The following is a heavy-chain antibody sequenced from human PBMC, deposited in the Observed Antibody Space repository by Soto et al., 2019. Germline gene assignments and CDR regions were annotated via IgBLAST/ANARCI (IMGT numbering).Heavy chain of an antibody. CDR3: AKEFVAAAGTKGTSGPLDP. J-gene: IGHJ5*02. D-gene: IGHD6-13*01. Sequence: QVQLVESGGGVVQPGRSLRLSCAASGFTFSSYGMHWVRQAPGKGLEWVAVISYDGSNKYYADSVKGRFTISRDNSKNTLYLQMNSLRAEDTAVYYCAKEFVAAAGTKGTSGPLDPWGQGTLVTVSS. V-gene: IGHV3-30*18. CDR2: ISYDGSNK. CDR1: GFTFSSYG.